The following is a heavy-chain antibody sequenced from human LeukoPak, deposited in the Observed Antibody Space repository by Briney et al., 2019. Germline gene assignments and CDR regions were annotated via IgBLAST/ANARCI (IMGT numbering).Heavy chain of an antibody. D-gene: IGHD3-10*01. CDR3: ATSRRSFGDSDYFDY. J-gene: IGHJ4*02. Sequence: ASVKVSCKVSGYTLTELSMHWVRQAPGKGLEWMGGFDPEDGETIYAQKFQGRVTMTEDTSTDTAYMELSSLRSEDAAVYYCATSRRSFGDSDYFDYWGQGTLVTVSS. CDR1: GYTLTELS. CDR2: FDPEDGET. V-gene: IGHV1-24*01.